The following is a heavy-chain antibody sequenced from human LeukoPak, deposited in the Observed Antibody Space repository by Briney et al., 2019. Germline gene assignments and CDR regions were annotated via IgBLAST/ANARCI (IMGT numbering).Heavy chain of an antibody. CDR1: GGSISSYY. J-gene: IGHJ4*02. Sequence: PSETLSLTCTVSGGSISSYYWSWIRQPPGKGLEWIGYIYYSGSTNYNPSLKSRVTISVDTSKNQFSLKLSSVTAADTAVYYCARISREKYYYGSGSYLLEDDYWGQGTLVTVSS. V-gene: IGHV4-59*01. CDR2: IYYSGST. D-gene: IGHD3-10*01. CDR3: ARISREKYYYGSGSYLLEDDY.